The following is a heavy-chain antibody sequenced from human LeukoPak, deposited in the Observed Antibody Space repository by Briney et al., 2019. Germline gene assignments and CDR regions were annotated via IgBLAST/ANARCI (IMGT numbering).Heavy chain of an antibody. CDR3: ARGARVGP. Sequence: GASVKVSCKASGYDFTGYYVHWVRQAPGHGFEWMGWVNPRNGGTHYAQNFQGRVTITGDTSITTAYMELGSLTSDDTAVYYCARGARVGPWGQGTLVTVSS. J-gene: IGHJ5*02. CDR1: GYDFTGYY. CDR2: VNPRNGGT. V-gene: IGHV1-2*02. D-gene: IGHD1-26*01.